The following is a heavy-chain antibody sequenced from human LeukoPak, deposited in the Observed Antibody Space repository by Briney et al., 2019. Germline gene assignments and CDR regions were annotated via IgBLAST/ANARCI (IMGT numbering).Heavy chain of an antibody. V-gene: IGHV4-34*01. D-gene: IGHD6-19*01. Sequence: PSETLSLTCAVYGGSFSGYYWSWIRQPPGKGLEWIGEINHSGSTNYNPSLKSRVTISVDTPKNQFSLKLSSVTAADTAVYYCARVKKSLAVAGSIDYWGQGTLVTVSS. J-gene: IGHJ4*02. CDR1: GGSFSGYY. CDR3: ARVKKSLAVAGSIDY. CDR2: INHSGST.